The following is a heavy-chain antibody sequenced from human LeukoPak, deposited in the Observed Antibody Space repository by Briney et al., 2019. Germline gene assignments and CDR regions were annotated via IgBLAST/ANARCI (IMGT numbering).Heavy chain of an antibody. D-gene: IGHD1-1*01. CDR1: GFTFSSYA. V-gene: IGHV3-30-3*01. J-gene: IGHJ4*02. CDR3: ARDPVPATARHFDY. Sequence: GGSLRLSCAASGFTFSSYAMHWVRQAPGKGLAWVAVTSSDGNIKYYADSVKGRFTISRDNSKNTLYLQMNSLRGEDTGVYYCARDPVPATARHFDYWGQGTLVTVSS. CDR2: TSSDGNIK.